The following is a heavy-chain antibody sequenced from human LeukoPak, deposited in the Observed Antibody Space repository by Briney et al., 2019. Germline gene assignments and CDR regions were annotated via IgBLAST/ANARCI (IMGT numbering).Heavy chain of an antibody. D-gene: IGHD3-10*01. CDR1: GFTFSSYS. CDR3: VYYGAGTYWSPRDP. CDR2: IRYDGNNK. Sequence: GGSLRLSCAASGFTFSSYSMNWVRQAPGKGLEWVAYIRYDGNNKYYADSVKGRFTISRDNSKDTLYLQMNGLRPEDTAVYFCVYYGAGTYWSPRDPWGQGTLVTVSS. V-gene: IGHV3-30*02. J-gene: IGHJ5*02.